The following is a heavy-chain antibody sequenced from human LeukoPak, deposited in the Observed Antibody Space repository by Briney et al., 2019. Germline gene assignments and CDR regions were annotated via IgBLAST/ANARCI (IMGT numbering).Heavy chain of an antibody. CDR1: GGSFSGYY. CDR2: INHSGST. V-gene: IGHV4-34*01. Sequence: SETLSLTCAVYGGSFSGYYWSWIRQPPGKGLEWIGEINHSGSTNYNPSLKSRVTISVDTSKNQFSLKPSSVTAADTAVYYCAPPPYYYEANGYSVAWGQGTLVTVSS. D-gene: IGHD3-22*01. CDR3: APPPYYYEANGYSVA. J-gene: IGHJ5*02.